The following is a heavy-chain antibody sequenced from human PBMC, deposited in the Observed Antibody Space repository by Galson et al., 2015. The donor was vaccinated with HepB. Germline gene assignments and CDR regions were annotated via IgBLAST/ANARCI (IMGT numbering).Heavy chain of an antibody. Sequence: SVKVSCKASGYTFTSYGISWVRQAPGQGLEWMGWISAYNGNTNYAQKLQGRVTMTTDTSTSTAYMELRSLRSDDTAVYYCARDKGYCSSTSCRFDYWGQGTLVTVSS. CDR2: ISAYNGNT. D-gene: IGHD2-2*01. J-gene: IGHJ4*02. V-gene: IGHV1-18*01. CDR3: ARDKGYCSSTSCRFDY. CDR1: GYTFTSYG.